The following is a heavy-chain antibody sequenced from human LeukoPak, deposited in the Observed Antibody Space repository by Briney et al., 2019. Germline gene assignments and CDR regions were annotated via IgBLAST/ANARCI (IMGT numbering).Heavy chain of an antibody. CDR2: INSDGSTT. D-gene: IGHD5-18*01. Sequence: GGSLRLSCAASGFTFSSYWMQWVRRAPGKGLVWVSRINSDGSTTNYADSVRGRFTISRDNAQNTLYLQMTSLGAEDTAMYYCARDRYNFDYWGQGTLVTVSS. CDR3: ARDRYNFDY. J-gene: IGHJ4*02. V-gene: IGHV3-74*01. CDR1: GFTFSSYW.